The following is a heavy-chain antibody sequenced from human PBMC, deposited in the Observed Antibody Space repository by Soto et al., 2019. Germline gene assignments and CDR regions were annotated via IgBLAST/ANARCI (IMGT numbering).Heavy chain of an antibody. CDR1: GFMFTIYS. CDR3: ARDLWEHQFDY. D-gene: IGHD1-1*01. Sequence: GGSLRLSCAASGFMFTIYSMNWVRQVPGKGLEWVSYISSGSGGMIYYADSVKGRFTISRDNAKDSLYLQMDSLRAEDSAIYYCARDLWEHQFDYWGQGTQVTVSS. V-gene: IGHV3-48*01. J-gene: IGHJ4*02. CDR2: ISSGSGGMI.